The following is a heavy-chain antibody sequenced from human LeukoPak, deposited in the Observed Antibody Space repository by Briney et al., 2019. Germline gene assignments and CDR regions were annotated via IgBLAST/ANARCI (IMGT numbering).Heavy chain of an antibody. CDR1: GFTFSSYG. J-gene: IGHJ4*02. D-gene: IGHD3-9*01. CDR3: AKWLFSGRYFDY. V-gene: IGHV3-30*18. Sequence: GGSLRLSCAASGFTFSSYGMHWVRQAPGKGLEWVAVISYGGSTKYYADSVKGRFTISRDNSKNTLYLQMNSLRAEDTAVYYCAKWLFSGRYFDYWGQGTLVTVSS. CDR2: ISYGGSTK.